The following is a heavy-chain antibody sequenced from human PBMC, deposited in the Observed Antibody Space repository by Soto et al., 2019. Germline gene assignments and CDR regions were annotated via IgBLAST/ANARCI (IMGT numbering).Heavy chain of an antibody. CDR2: IYYIGSP. CDR3: ASLIRGGGYYYYYGMDV. CDR1: GGSISSSSDY. J-gene: IGHJ6*02. Sequence: SETLSLTCTVSGGSISSSSDYWGWSRQPPGKVLARIGSIYYIGSPYYNPSLKSRVTISVDTSKNQFSLKLSSVNAADTAVYYCASLIRGGGYYYYYGMDVWGQGTTVTV. V-gene: IGHV4-39*01. D-gene: IGHD2-15*01.